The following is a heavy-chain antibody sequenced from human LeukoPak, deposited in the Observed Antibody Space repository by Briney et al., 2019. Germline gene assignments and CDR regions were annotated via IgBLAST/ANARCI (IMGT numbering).Heavy chain of an antibody. CDR2: IKQDGGEK. J-gene: IGHJ4*02. CDR1: GFTFSSYW. CDR3: ARVAHLDYDILTGSYFDY. D-gene: IGHD3-9*01. Sequence: GGSLRLSCAASGFTFSSYWMSWVRQAPGKGPEWVANIKQDGGEKYYVDSVKGRFTISRDNAKNSLYLQMNSPRAEDTAVYYCARVAHLDYDILTGSYFDYWGQGTLVTVSS. V-gene: IGHV3-7*03.